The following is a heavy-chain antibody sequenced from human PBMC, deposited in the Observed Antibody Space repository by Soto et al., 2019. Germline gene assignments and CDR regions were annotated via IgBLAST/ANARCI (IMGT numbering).Heavy chain of an antibody. CDR1: GGSISSGGYY. CDR2: IYYSGST. J-gene: IGHJ4*02. V-gene: IGHV4-31*03. CDR3: ARSSTRANYFDY. D-gene: IGHD2-2*01. Sequence: SETLSLTCTVSGGSISSGGYYWSWIRQHPGKGLEWIGYIYYSGSTYYNPSLKSRVTISVDTSKNQFSLKLSSVTAADTAVYYCARSSTRANYFDYWGQGTLVTVSS.